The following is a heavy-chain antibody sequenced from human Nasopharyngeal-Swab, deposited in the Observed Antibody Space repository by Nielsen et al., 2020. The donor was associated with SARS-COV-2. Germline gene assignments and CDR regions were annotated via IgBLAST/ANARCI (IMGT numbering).Heavy chain of an antibody. CDR2: ISSSGSTI. J-gene: IGHJ3*02. Sequence: GESLKISCAASRFTFSDYYMSWIRQAPGKGLERVSYISSSGSTIYYADSVKGRFTISRDNAKNSLYLQMNSLRAEDTAVYYCARGEVVAVRADAFDIWGQGTMVTVSS. CDR1: RFTFSDYY. D-gene: IGHD2-15*01. CDR3: ARGEVVAVRADAFDI. V-gene: IGHV3-11*04.